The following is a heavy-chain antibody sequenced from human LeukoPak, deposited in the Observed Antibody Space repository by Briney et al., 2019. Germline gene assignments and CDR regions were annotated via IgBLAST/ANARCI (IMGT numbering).Heavy chain of an antibody. CDR2: INPSGGST. D-gene: IGHD2-8*01. J-gene: IGHJ4*02. CDR3: AREGCTNGVCGTFDY. V-gene: IGHV1-46*01. Sequence: ASVKVSCKASGYTFTSYYMHWVRQAPGQGLEWMGIINPSGGSTSYAQKFQGRVTMTRDMSTSTVYMELSSLRSEDTAVYYCAREGCTNGVCGTFDYWGQGPLVTVSS. CDR1: GYTFTSYY.